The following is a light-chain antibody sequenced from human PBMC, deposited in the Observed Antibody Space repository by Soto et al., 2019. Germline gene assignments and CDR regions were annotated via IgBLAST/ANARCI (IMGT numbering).Light chain of an antibody. Sequence: EVVMTQSPRNLPVTLGQPASISCWSSQGLVYSDGNTYLNWFQQRPGHSPRRLLYKVSFRDSEVPDRFSGSGSGTAFTLTISRVEAEDVGIYYCMQATHWPPYTFGQGTKLEIK. CDR1: QGLVYSDGNTY. CDR2: KVS. V-gene: IGKV2-30*01. CDR3: MQATHWPPYT. J-gene: IGKJ2*01.